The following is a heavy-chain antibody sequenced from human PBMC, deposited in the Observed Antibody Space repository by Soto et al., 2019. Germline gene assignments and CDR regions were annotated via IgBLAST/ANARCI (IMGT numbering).Heavy chain of an antibody. J-gene: IGHJ5*02. CDR2: ITSSGGNA. CDR1: GFSFKDYY. V-gene: IGHV3-11*01. D-gene: IGHD3-16*01. CDR3: ARDMYTNYVTYFAL. Sequence: GGSLRLSCAASGFSFKDYYMTWMRQTPEKGLEWISTITSSGGNAYYAASVKGRVTISRDNAHNSLYLQMSGLRAEDTALYYCARDMYTNYVTYFALWGQGTLVTVSS.